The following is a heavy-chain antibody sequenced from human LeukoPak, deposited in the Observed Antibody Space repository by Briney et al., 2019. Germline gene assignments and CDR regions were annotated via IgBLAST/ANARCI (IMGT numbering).Heavy chain of an antibody. CDR1: GFTFSSYS. J-gene: IGHJ5*02. Sequence: GGSLRLSCAASGFTFSSYSMNWVRQAPGKGLEWVSSINSSSSYIYYADSVKGRFTSSRDNAKTSLYLQMNSLRAEDTAVYYCARFSAPHNNIAAAAQQGYNWFDPWGQGTLVTVSS. CDR2: INSSSSYI. V-gene: IGHV3-21*01. D-gene: IGHD6-13*01. CDR3: ARFSAPHNNIAAAAQQGYNWFDP.